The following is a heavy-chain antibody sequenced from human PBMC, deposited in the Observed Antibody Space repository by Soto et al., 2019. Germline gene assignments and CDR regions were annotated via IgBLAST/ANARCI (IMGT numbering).Heavy chain of an antibody. J-gene: IGHJ6*02. V-gene: IGHV4-31*03. CDR3: ARDLRSPTTNYSYYYYGMDV. CDR2: IYYSGST. Sequence: PSETLSLTCTVSGGSISSGGYYWSWIRQHPGKGLEWIGYIYYSGSTYYNPSLKSRVTISVDTSTNQFSLKVSSVTAADTAVYYCARDLRSPTTNYSYYYYGMDVWGQGTTVTVSS. CDR1: GGSISSGGYY.